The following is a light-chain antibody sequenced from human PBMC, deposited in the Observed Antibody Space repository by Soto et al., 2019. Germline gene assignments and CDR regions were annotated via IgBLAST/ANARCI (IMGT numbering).Light chain of an antibody. V-gene: IGKV1-12*01. CDR2: GAS. CDR3: QQAYSHPLT. Sequence: DIQMTQSPSSVSASVGDTVTITCRASQGVGVWLGWYQQKPGKAPHLLIYGASGLQVGVPSRFSGSVSGADFTLTISNLQPDDFATYYCQQAYSHPLTFGGGTKVEIK. CDR1: QGVGVW. J-gene: IGKJ4*01.